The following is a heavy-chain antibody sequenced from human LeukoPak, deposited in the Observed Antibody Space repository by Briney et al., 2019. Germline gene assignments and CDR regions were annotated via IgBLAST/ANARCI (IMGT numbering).Heavy chain of an antibody. CDR3: ARRHCSSTSCPLVDY. CDR2: ITDTGTTI. V-gene: IGHV3-11*04. D-gene: IGHD2-2*01. J-gene: IGHJ4*02. Sequence: GGSLRLSCAASGFTFSDYYMSWIRQAPGQGLEWVSYITDTGTTIYYPDSVKGRFTISRDNAKNTLYLQMNSLRAEDTAVYYCARRHCSSTSCPLVDYWGQGTLVTVSS. CDR1: GFTFSDYY.